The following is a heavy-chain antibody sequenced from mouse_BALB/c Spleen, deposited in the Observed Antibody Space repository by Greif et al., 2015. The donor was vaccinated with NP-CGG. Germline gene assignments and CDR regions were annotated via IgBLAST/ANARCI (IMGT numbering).Heavy chain of an antibody. CDR3: ARADYDGWYFDY. Sequence: VQLQQSGAELAKLGASVKMSCKASGYTFTSYWMHWVKQRPGQGLEWIGYINPSTGYTEYNQKFKDKATLTADKSSSTAYMQLSSLTSEDSAVYYCARADYDGWYFDYWGQGTTLTVSS. CDR2: INPSTGYT. V-gene: IGHV1-7*01. J-gene: IGHJ2*01. D-gene: IGHD2-4*01. CDR1: GYTFTSYW.